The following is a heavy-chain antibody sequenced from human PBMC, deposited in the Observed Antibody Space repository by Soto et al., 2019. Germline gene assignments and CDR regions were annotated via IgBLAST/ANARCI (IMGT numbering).Heavy chain of an antibody. J-gene: IGHJ5*02. CDR3: AKGRWDIVVVHAPQELSWFDP. CDR2: ISYDGSNK. CDR1: GFTFSSYG. Sequence: PGGSLRLSCAASGFTFSSYGMHWVRQAPGKGLEWVAVISYDGSNKYYADSVKGRFTISRDNSKNTLYLQMNSLRAEDTAVYYCAKGRWDIVVVHAPQELSWFDPWGQGTLVTVSS. V-gene: IGHV3-30*18. D-gene: IGHD2-2*01.